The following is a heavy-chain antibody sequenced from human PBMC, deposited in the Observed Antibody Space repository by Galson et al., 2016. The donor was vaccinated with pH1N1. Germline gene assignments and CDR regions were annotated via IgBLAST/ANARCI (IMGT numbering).Heavy chain of an antibody. Sequence: CAISGDSVSSSSDTWNWIRQSPRRGLEWLGRIYHRSKWYYEYAPSLQGRLRISPDTSSNQMSLHLNSVTLDDAAVYYCAREVWLRRGYYIDHWGQGSQVTVSS. J-gene: IGHJ4*02. CDR2: IYHRSKWYY. D-gene: IGHD3-3*01. V-gene: IGHV6-1*01. CDR1: GDSVSSSSDT. CDR3: AREVWLRRGYYIDH.